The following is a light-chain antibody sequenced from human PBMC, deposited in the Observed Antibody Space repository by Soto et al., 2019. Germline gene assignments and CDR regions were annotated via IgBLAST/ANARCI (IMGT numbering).Light chain of an antibody. CDR2: GAS. CDR1: QSVSSN. CDR3: QQYNNWPPFT. Sequence: EIVMTQSPATLAVSAGERATLSCMASQSVSSNLAWYQQRPGQPPRLLIYGASTRATGIPARFSGSGSGTEFTLTISSLQSEDFAVYYCQQYNNWPPFTFGQGTRLEI. V-gene: IGKV3-15*01. J-gene: IGKJ5*01.